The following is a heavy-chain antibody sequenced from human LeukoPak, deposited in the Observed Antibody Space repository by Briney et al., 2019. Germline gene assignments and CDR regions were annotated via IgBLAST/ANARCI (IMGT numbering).Heavy chain of an antibody. J-gene: IGHJ2*01. CDR3: ARDNAAPRFFDL. Sequence: SETLSLTCTVSGGSISSSSYYWGWIRQPPGKGLEWIGSIYYSGSTYYNPSLKSRVTISVDKSKNQFSLKLSSVTAADTAVYYCARDNAAPRFFDLWGRGTLVTVAS. D-gene: IGHD6-6*01. CDR2: IYYSGST. V-gene: IGHV4-39*07. CDR1: GGSISSSSYY.